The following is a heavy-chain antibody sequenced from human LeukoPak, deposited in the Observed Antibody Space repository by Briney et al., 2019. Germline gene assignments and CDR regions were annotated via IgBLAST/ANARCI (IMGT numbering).Heavy chain of an antibody. CDR1: GYTFTNFY. J-gene: IGHJ3*02. CDR3: ARDLNPQSIGMRAFDI. CDR2: INPTTGRT. Sequence: ASVKVSCKASGYTFTNFYLHWVRQAPGQGLEWMGIINPTTGRTTYAQKLKGRVTMTRDMSTSTVYMELSSLRSEHPAVYFRARDLNPQSIGMRAFDIWGQGTMATASS. D-gene: IGHD1-14*01. V-gene: IGHV1-46*01.